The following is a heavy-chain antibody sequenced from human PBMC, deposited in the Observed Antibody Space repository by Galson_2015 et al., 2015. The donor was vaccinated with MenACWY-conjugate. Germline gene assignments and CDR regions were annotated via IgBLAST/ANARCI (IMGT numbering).Heavy chain of an antibody. CDR2: IIPFLGIP. D-gene: IGHD2-2*01. J-gene: IGHJ4*02. CDR3: ARIGTTDCGSTSCFDY. Sequence: SCKASGSIFNNYAISWVRQAPGQGLEWVGRIIPFLGIPTYAQKFQGRVTITATKSTTTVYMELSSLTSEDTAVYYCARIGTTDCGSTSCFDYWGQGTLVTVSS. V-gene: IGHV1-69*04. CDR1: GSIFNNYA.